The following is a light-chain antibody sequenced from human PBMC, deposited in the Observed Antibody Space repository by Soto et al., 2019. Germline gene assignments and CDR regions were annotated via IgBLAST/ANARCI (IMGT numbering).Light chain of an antibody. J-gene: IGKJ1*01. CDR2: AAS. Sequence: EIVLTQSPATLSLSPGERATLSCRASQSFSTNYLAWYRQRPGQAPGPLIYAASSRAPGISDRFSGSGSGTDFTLTISRLEPEDFAVYYCQQYGSVPWTFGQGTTVEIK. CDR1: QSFSTNY. CDR3: QQYGSVPWT. V-gene: IGKV3-20*01.